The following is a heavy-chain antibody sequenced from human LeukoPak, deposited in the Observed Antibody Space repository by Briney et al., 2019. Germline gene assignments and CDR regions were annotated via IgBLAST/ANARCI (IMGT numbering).Heavy chain of an antibody. V-gene: IGHV1-2*02. CDR1: GYTFTGYY. CDR2: LNPKSGGR. D-gene: IGHD3-22*01. Sequence: GASVKVSCKASGYTFTGYYIHWVRQAPGQGREWMGWLNPKSGGRNYAQKFQGRVSMTRDTSISTAYMDLSSLRFDDSAMYYCARGDFYDSSVYYYDWGQGTLITVSS. CDR3: ARGDFYDSSVYYYD. J-gene: IGHJ4*02.